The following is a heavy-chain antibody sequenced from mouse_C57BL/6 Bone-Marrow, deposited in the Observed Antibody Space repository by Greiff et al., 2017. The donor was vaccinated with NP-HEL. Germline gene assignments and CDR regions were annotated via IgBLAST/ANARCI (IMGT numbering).Heavy chain of an antibody. J-gene: IGHJ3*01. Sequence: QVQLQQSGAELVRPGTSVKVSCKASGYAFTNYLIEWVKQRPGQGLEWIGVINPGSGGTNYNEKFKGKATLTADKSSSTAYMQLSSLTSEDSAVYFCARREIYYGYLLFAYWGQGTLVTVSA. D-gene: IGHD2-2*01. CDR3: ARREIYYGYLLFAY. CDR1: GYAFTNYL. CDR2: INPGSGGT. V-gene: IGHV1-54*01.